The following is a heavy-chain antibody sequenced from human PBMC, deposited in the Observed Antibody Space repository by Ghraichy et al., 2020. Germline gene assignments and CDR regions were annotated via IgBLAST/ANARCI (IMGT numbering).Heavy chain of an antibody. J-gene: IGHJ6*02. Sequence: GGFLRLSCAASGFTFSSYGMHWVRQAPGKGLEWVAVISYDGSNKYYAESVKGRFTISRDNSKNTLYLQMNSLRAEDTAVYYGAKDFGPNDFWSGYPYYYYGMDVWGQGTTVTVSS. D-gene: IGHD3-3*01. V-gene: IGHV3-30*18. CDR1: GFTFSSYG. CDR3: AKDFGPNDFWSGYPYYYYGMDV. CDR2: ISYDGSNK.